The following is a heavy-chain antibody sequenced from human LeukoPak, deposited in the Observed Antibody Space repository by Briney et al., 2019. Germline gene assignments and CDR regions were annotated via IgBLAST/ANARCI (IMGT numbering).Heavy chain of an antibody. V-gene: IGHV4-34*01. CDR2: INYSGTT. CDR3: ARGDRYSSNWPFDI. Sequence: SETLSLTCAVYGGSFSGYYWSWIRQSPGKGLEWIGEINYSGTTNYNPSLKSRVTISVDTSKNQLSLKLTSVTAADTAVYFCARGDRYSSNWPFDIWGRGTLVTVSS. D-gene: IGHD6-13*01. J-gene: IGHJ4*02. CDR1: GGSFSGYY.